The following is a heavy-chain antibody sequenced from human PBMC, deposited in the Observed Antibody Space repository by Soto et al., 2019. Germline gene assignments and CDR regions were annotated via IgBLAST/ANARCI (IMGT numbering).Heavy chain of an antibody. CDR3: ARGLSYYYGSGSHYYYYGMDV. V-gene: IGHV3-11*01. CDR1: GFTFRDYY. Sequence: GGSLRLSCAASGFTFRDYYMSWIRQAPGKGLEWVSYISSSGSTIYYADSVKGRFTISRDNAKNSLYLQMNSLRAEDTAVYYCARGLSYYYGSGSHYYYYGMDVWGQGTTVTVSS. CDR2: ISSSGSTI. J-gene: IGHJ6*02. D-gene: IGHD3-10*01.